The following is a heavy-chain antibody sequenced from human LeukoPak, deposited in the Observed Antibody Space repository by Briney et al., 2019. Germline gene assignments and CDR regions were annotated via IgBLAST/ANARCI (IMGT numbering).Heavy chain of an antibody. V-gene: IGHV3-9*01. D-gene: IGHD6-13*01. CDR3: ARGGYLELAIGNLDY. Sequence: GGSLRLSCAASGFNFADYAMHWVRHAPGKGLEWVSGVNWNSAYIDYADSVKGRFTISRDNAKNSLHLQMNSLRAEDTAFYYCARGGYLELAIGNLDYWGQGTLVTVSS. J-gene: IGHJ4*02. CDR2: VNWNSAYI. CDR1: GFNFADYA.